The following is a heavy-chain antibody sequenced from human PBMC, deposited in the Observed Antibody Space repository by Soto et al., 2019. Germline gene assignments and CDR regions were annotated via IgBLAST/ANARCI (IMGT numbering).Heavy chain of an antibody. CDR3: SRATSDPGDYTYGYDYLDY. Sequence: KISCKGSGYNFPTYWIAWVRQMPGKGLEWMGTFYPVDSDTSYSPSFQGQVTISGNKSISTAYLQWISLMASDTATYYCSRATSDPGDYTYGYDYLDYWGPGTLVTVSS. V-gene: IGHV5-51*01. CDR2: FYPVDSDT. J-gene: IGHJ4*02. CDR1: GYNFPTYW. D-gene: IGHD5-18*01.